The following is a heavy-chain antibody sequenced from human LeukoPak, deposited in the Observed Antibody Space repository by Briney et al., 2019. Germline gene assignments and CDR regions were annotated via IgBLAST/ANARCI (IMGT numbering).Heavy chain of an antibody. D-gene: IGHD3-10*01. CDR2: MKQDGSEK. CDR1: GFTFSSNW. CDR3: ARVRVRGIITYYFDY. V-gene: IGHV3-7*01. J-gene: IGHJ4*02. Sequence: GGSLRLSCAASGFTFSSNWMGWVRQAPGKGLEWVANMKQDGSEKYYVDSVKGRFTISRDNAKNSLCLQMNSLRAEDTAVYYCARVRVRGIITYYFDYWGQGTLVTVSS.